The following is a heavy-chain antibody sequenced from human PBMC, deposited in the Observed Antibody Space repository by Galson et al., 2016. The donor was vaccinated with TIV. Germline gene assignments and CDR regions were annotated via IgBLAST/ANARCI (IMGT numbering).Heavy chain of an antibody. CDR3: ARAPISIFGLATSYYFDY. J-gene: IGHJ4*02. D-gene: IGHD3-3*01. Sequence: ALVKPTQTLTLTCTFSGFSLSPYGMSVGWIRQPPGKALEWLARIDWDDDKFYNSSLKTRLTISKDISRNQVVLTMTNMDPVDTATYYCARAPISIFGLATSYYFDYWGQGTLVTVSS. CDR2: IDWDDDK. CDR1: GFSLSPYGMS. V-gene: IGHV2-70*17.